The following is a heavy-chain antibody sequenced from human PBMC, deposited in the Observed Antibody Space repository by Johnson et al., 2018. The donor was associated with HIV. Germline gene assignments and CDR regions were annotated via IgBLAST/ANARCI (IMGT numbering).Heavy chain of an antibody. CDR2: ISWDGGST. D-gene: IGHD1-26*01. CDR3: AKDMGRYSGSYGNYDAFDI. Sequence: VQLVESGGGLVQPGGSLRLSCAASGFDFGSSWMHWVRQAPGKGLEWVSLISWDGGSTYYADSVKGRFTISRDNSKNSLYLQMNSLRTEDTALYYCAKDMGRYSGSYGNYDAFDIWGQGTMVTVSS. J-gene: IGHJ3*02. CDR1: GFDFGSSW. V-gene: IGHV3-43*01.